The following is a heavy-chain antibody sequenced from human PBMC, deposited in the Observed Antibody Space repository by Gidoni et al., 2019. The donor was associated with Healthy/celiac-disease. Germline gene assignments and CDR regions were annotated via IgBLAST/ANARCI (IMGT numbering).Heavy chain of an antibody. CDR3: ASLYYYDSSGYYPTVDY. D-gene: IGHD3-22*01. CDR1: GFTFSSYS. CDR2: ISSSSSYI. Sequence: EVQLVESGGGLVKPGGSLRLSCAASGFTFSSYSRNWVRQAPGKGLEWVSAISSSSSYIYYADSVKSRFTISRDNVKNSLYLQMNSLRAEDTAVYYCASLYYYDSSGYYPTVDYWGQGTLVTVSS. V-gene: IGHV3-21*01. J-gene: IGHJ4*02.